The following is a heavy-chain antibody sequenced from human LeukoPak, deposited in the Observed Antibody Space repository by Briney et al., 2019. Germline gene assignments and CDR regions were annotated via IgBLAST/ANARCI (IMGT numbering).Heavy chain of an antibody. V-gene: IGHV3-20*04. Sequence: GGSLRLSCAASGFTFDDYGMSWVRQAPGQGLEWVSGINWNGGSTGYADSVKGRFTISRDNAKNSLYLQINSLRAEDTALYYCARGYCSSTSCYFDYWGQGTLVTVSS. CDR1: GFTFDDYG. J-gene: IGHJ4*02. CDR3: ARGYCSSTSCYFDY. CDR2: INWNGGST. D-gene: IGHD2-2*01.